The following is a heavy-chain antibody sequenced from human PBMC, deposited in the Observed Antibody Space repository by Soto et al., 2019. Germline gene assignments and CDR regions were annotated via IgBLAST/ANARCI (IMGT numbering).Heavy chain of an antibody. CDR2: INPETGAT. CDR1: GYTFTGYY. CDR3: ARERYQVISDGMDV. D-gene: IGHD2-2*01. J-gene: IGHJ6*02. Sequence: QVQLVQSGADVMTPGASVRVSCKASGYTFTGYYVHWVREAPGQGLEWMGWINPETGATSYAQKFQGRVTLSRDTSINTAYLELSRLRFDDAAVYFCARERYQVISDGMDVWGQGTTVTVSS. V-gene: IGHV1-2*02.